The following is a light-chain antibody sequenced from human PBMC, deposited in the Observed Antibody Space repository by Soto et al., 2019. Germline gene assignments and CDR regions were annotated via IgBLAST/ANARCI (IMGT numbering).Light chain of an antibody. CDR3: SSYAGSYTYV. J-gene: IGLJ1*01. Sequence: QSALTQPRSVSGSPGQSVTISCTGTSSDVGGHNYVSWYQQHPGKAPKLMISSVSKRPSGVPDRFSGSKSGNTASLTISGLQAEDEADYYCSSYAGSYTYVFGTGTKVNVL. V-gene: IGLV2-11*01. CDR1: SSDVGGHNY. CDR2: SVS.